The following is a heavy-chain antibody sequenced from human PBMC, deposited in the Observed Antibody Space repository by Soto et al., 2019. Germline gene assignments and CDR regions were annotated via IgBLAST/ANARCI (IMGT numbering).Heavy chain of an antibody. CDR1: GFTFSSYW. V-gene: IGHV3-74*01. J-gene: IGHJ5*02. D-gene: IGHD4-4*01. CDR2: INSDGSST. Sequence: PGESLKISCAASGFTFSSYWMHWVRQAPGKGLVWVSRINSDGSSTSYADSVKGRFTISRDNAKNTLYLQMNSLRAEDTAVYYCARDPSNYLPWFDPRGQGTLVTVSS. CDR3: ARDPSNYLPWFDP.